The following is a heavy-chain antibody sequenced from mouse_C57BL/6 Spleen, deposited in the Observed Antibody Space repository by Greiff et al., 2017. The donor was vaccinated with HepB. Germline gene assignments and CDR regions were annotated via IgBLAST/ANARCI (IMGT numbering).Heavy chain of an antibody. CDR3: TGFITTVVAYYYAMDY. V-gene: IGHV6-3*01. CDR1: GFTFSNYW. J-gene: IGHJ4*01. Sequence: EVQLVESGGGLVQPGGSMKLSCVASGFTFSNYWMNRVRQSPEKGLEWVAQIRLKSDNYATHYAESVKGRFTISRDDSKSSVYLQMNNLRAEDTGIYYCTGFITTVVAYYYAMDYWGQGTSVTVSS. CDR2: IRLKSDNYAT. D-gene: IGHD1-1*01.